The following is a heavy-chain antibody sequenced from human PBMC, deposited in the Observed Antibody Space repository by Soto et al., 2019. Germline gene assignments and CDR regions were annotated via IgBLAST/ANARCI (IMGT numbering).Heavy chain of an antibody. CDR1: GHTFRSYG. Sequence: QVQLVQSGSEVKKPGASMNVSCKAFGHTFRSYGFSWVRQVPGQGLEWLGWISAFNGDTQYAQTMKGRLTVTTDTSTTTVHMQLRSLTPADTAVYYCTREAGWQRMVPYDWGQGTLVSVS. J-gene: IGHJ4*02. CDR3: TREAGWQRMVPYD. V-gene: IGHV1-18*04. CDR2: ISAFNGDT. D-gene: IGHD6-25*01.